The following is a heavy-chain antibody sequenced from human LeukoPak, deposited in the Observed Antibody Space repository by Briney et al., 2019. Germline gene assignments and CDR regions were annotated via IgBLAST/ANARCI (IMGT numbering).Heavy chain of an antibody. D-gene: IGHD1-26*01. CDR3: AKAPSGSYAIDY. V-gene: IGHV3-30*18. CDR2: ISYDGSNK. Sequence: GRSLRLSCAASGFTFSSYGMHWVRQAPGKGLEWVAVISYDGSNKYYADSVKGRFTISRDNSKNTLYLQMNSLRAEGTAVYYCAKAPSGSYAIDYWGQGTLVTVSS. CDR1: GFTFSSYG. J-gene: IGHJ4*02.